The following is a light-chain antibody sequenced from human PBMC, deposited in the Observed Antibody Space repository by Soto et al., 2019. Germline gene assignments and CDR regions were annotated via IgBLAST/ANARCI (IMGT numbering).Light chain of an antibody. CDR3: AAWDDSLSVHVV. V-gene: IGLV1-47*01. Sequence: QSVLTQPASASGTPGQRVTISCSGSSSNIGSNYVYWYQQLPGTAPKLLIYRNNQRPSGVPDRFSGSKSGTSASLAISGLRSEDEADYSCAAWDDSLSVHVVFGGGTQLAVL. CDR2: RNN. CDR1: SSNIGSNY. J-gene: IGLJ2*01.